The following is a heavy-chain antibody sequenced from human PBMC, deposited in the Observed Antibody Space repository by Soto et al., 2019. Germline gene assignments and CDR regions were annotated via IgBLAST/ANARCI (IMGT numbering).Heavy chain of an antibody. D-gene: IGHD3-16*01. CDR1: CGSVSNDNFY. Sequence: SETLSLTCTVSCGSVSNDNFYWSWIRQPPGKGLEWIGYVHSSGITNYNPSLKRRVTISVDTSRNQFSLRLSSVTAADTAVYYCARGLTMGQLPSHFDHWGQGTLVTVSS. CDR3: ARGLTMGQLPSHFDH. J-gene: IGHJ5*02. CDR2: VHSSGIT. V-gene: IGHV4-61*01.